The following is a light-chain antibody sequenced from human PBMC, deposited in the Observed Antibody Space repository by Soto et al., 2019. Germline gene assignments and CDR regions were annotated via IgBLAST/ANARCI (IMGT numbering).Light chain of an antibody. CDR2: AAS. Sequence: DIQMTQSPSSLSASVGDRITITCRASQSISSYLNWYQQKPGKAPKLLIYAASTLQSGVPSRFSGSESGTEFTLTISSLQPEDFATYYCQQSFSAPPYTFGQGTKLEI. V-gene: IGKV1-39*01. J-gene: IGKJ2*01. CDR1: QSISSY. CDR3: QQSFSAPPYT.